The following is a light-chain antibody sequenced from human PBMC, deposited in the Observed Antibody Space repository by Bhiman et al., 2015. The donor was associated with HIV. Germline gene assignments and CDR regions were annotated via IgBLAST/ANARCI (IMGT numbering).Light chain of an antibody. CDR2: RNI. Sequence: QSVVTQPPSVSGTPGQGVTISCSGSSSNIGKKYVYWYQQLPGATPTLLIYRNILRPSGVPDRFSASKSGTSAYLAISGLRSEDEADYHCAAWDDSLSVPVFGEGTKLTVL. V-gene: IGLV1-47*01. CDR3: AAWDDSLSVPV. CDR1: SSNIGKKY. J-gene: IGLJ2*01.